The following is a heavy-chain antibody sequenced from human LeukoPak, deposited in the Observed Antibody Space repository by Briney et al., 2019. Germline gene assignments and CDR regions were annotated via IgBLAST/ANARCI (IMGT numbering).Heavy chain of an antibody. J-gene: IGHJ3*02. Sequence: GGSLRLSCAASGFTFSSYSMNWVRQAPGKGLEWVSSISCSSSYIYYADSVKGRFTISRDNAKNSLYLQMNSLRAEDTAVYYCAREGITGTRAFDIWGQGTMVTVSS. V-gene: IGHV3-21*01. CDR2: ISCSSSYI. CDR1: GFTFSSYS. D-gene: IGHD1-20*01. CDR3: AREGITGTRAFDI.